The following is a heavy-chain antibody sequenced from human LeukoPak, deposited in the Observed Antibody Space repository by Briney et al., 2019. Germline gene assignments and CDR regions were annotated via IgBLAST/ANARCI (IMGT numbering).Heavy chain of an antibody. V-gene: IGHV4-30-2*01. Sequence: SETLSLTCTVSGGSISSGGYYWSWIRQPPGKGLEWIGYIYHSGSTYYNPSLKSRVTISVDRSKNQFSLKLSSVTAADTAVYYCARGERFAYYYYYYMDVWGKGTTVTVSS. CDR3: ARGERFAYYYYYYMDV. CDR1: GGSISSGGYY. CDR2: IYHSGST. J-gene: IGHJ6*03.